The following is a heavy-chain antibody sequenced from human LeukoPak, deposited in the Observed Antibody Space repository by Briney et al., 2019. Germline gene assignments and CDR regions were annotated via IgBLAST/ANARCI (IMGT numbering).Heavy chain of an antibody. CDR2: VYYSGST. Sequence: PSQTLSLTCTVSGGSISSGGYSWSWIRQPPGKGLEWIGYVYYSGSTNYNPSLKSRVTISADTSKNQFSLKVRSVTAADTAVYYCARDPPQPGITAAGYFDLWGRGTLVTVSS. J-gene: IGHJ2*01. V-gene: IGHV4-61*08. D-gene: IGHD6-13*01. CDR3: ARDPPQPGITAAGYFDL. CDR1: GGSISSGGYS.